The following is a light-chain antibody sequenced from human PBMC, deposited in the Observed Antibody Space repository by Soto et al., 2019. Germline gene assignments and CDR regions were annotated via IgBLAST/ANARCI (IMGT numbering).Light chain of an antibody. V-gene: IGKV3-15*01. CDR2: GAS. CDR1: QSVSSN. J-gene: IGKJ5*01. CDR3: QQYGSSPIT. Sequence: EIVMTQSPATLSVSPGERATLSCRASQSVSSNLAWYQQKPGQAPRLLIYGASTRATGTPARFSGSGSGTDFTLTISRLEPEHFAVYYCQQYGSSPITFGQGTRLEIK.